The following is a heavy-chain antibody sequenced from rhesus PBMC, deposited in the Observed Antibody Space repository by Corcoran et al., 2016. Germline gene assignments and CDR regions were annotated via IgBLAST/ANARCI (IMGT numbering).Heavy chain of an antibody. D-gene: IGHD1-44*01. CDR1: GGSISDDYY. CDR2: IDGNIAGT. V-gene: IGHV4-81*01. J-gene: IGHJ4*01. CDR3: ARGGGTAAFDY. Sequence: QVQLQESGPGLVKPSETLSLTCAVSGGSISDDYYWSWIRQPPGKGLEWIGNIDGNIAGTNYNPSLKSRVTISKDTSKNQFSLKLTSVTAADTAVYYCARGGGTAAFDYWGQGVLVTVSS.